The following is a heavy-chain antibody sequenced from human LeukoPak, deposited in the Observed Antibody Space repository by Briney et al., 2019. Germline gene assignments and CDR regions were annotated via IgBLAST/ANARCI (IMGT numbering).Heavy chain of an antibody. V-gene: IGHV3-30*04. CDR1: GFTFSSYA. Sequence: GGSLRLSCAVSGFTFSSYAMSWVRQAPGKGLEWVAVISYGGSNKYYADSVKGRFTISRDNSKNTLYLQMNSLRAEDTAVYYCAAASRRGYSYGYEDYYYMDVWGKGTTVTISS. D-gene: IGHD5-18*01. CDR3: AAASRRGYSYGYEDYYYMDV. CDR2: ISYGGSNK. J-gene: IGHJ6*03.